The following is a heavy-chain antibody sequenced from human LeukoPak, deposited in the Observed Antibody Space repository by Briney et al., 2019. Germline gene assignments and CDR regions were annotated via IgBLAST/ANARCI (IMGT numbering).Heavy chain of an antibody. CDR1: GFTFNTYS. CDR2: ISRTSESI. J-gene: IGHJ4*02. CDR3: ARDGRGGDYYYDY. Sequence: GGSLRLSCVASGFTFNTYSMSWVRQAPGKGLEWVSIISRTSESIFYADSVKGRFTISRDNAKNSLYPQMNSLRAEDTAVYYCARDGRGGDYYYDYWGQGTLVTVSS. D-gene: IGHD6-25*01. V-gene: IGHV3-21*01.